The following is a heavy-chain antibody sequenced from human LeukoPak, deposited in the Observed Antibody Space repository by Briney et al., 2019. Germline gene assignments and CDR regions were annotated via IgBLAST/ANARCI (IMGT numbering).Heavy chain of an antibody. CDR1: GGSISSYY. D-gene: IGHD3-16*01. Sequence: SETLSLTCTVSGGSISSYYWSWIRQPPGKGLEWIGYIYYSGSTNYNPSLKSRVTISVDTSKNQFSLKLSSVTAADTAVYYCARRSGGGDYYFDYWGQGTLVTVSS. V-gene: IGHV4-59*12. CDR2: IYYSGST. J-gene: IGHJ4*02. CDR3: ARRSGGGDYYFDY.